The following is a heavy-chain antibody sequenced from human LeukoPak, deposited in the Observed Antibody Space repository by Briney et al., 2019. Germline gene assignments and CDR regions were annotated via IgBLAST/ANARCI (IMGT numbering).Heavy chain of an antibody. CDR3: AREGYYYDSSGAFDI. CDR2: ISSSSSYI. CDR1: GFTVSNSY. Sequence: GGSLRLSCAASGFTVSNSYMTWVRQAPGQGLEWVSFISSSSSYIYYADSVKSRFTISRDNAKNSLYLQMNSLRAEDTAVYYCAREGYYYDSSGAFDIWGQGTMVTVSS. D-gene: IGHD3-22*01. V-gene: IGHV3-21*01. J-gene: IGHJ3*02.